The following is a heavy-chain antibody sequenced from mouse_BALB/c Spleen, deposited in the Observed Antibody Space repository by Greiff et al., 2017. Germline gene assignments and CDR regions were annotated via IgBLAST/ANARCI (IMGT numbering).Heavy chain of an antibody. D-gene: IGHD1-1*01. CDR1: GFTFSDYY. Sequence: DVMLVESGGGLVKPGGSLKLSCAASGFTFSDYYMYWVRQTPEKRLEWVATISDGGSYTYYPDSVKGRFTISRDNAKNNLYLQMSSLKSEDTAMYYCARDLYGSSYEEAMDYWGQGTSVTVSS. CDR3: ARDLYGSSYEEAMDY. CDR2: ISDGGSYT. J-gene: IGHJ4*01. V-gene: IGHV5-4*02.